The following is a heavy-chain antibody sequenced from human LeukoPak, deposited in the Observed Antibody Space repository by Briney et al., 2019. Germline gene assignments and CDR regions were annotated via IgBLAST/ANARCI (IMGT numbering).Heavy chain of an antibody. CDR2: IYYSGST. CDR3: AREGSSTYGWGPFDY. Sequence: PSETLSLTCTVSGGSISSSSYYWGWIRQPPGKGLEWIGSIYYSGSTYYNPSLKSRVTISVDTSKNQFSLKLSSVTAADTAVYYCAREGSSTYGWGPFDYWGQGTLVTVSS. CDR1: GGSISSSSYY. D-gene: IGHD6-13*01. J-gene: IGHJ4*02. V-gene: IGHV4-39*07.